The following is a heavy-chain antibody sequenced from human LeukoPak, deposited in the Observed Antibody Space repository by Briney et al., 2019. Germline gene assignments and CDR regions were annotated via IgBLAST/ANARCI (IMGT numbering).Heavy chain of an antibody. D-gene: IGHD3-9*01. V-gene: IGHV4-59*01. Sequence: SETLSLTCTVPGGSISSYCWSWIRQPPGKGLEWIGYIYYSGSINYNPSLKSRVTISVDTSKNQSSLKLSTVTAADTAVYYCARARGTYYDILTGYYPPPLFDYWGQGTLVTVSS. CDR1: GGSISSYC. J-gene: IGHJ4*02. CDR2: IYYSGSI. CDR3: ARARGTYYDILTGYYPPPLFDY.